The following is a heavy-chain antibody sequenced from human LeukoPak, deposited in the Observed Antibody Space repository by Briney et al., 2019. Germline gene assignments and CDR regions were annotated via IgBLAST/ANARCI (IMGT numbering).Heavy chain of an antibody. Sequence: GGSLRLSCAASGFTFDDYGMSWVRQVPGQGLERVSGINWNGGSIGYADSVKGRFTISRDNAKNSLYLQMNSLRAEDTAFYYCARGYCSGGSCWYFDYWGQGTLVTVSS. CDR2: INWNGGSI. D-gene: IGHD2-15*01. CDR1: GFTFDDYG. V-gene: IGHV3-20*04. CDR3: ARGYCSGGSCWYFDY. J-gene: IGHJ4*02.